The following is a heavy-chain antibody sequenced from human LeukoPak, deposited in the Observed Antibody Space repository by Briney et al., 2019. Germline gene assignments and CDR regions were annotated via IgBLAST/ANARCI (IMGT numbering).Heavy chain of an antibody. V-gene: IGHV3-11*01. CDR2: ISSSGSTI. CDR1: GFTFSDYY. J-gene: IGHJ4*02. CDR3: ARDQGSITMVRNPDY. Sequence: GGSLRLSCAASGFTFSDYYMSWIRQAPGKGLEWVSYISSSGSTIYYADSVKGRFTISRDNAKNSLYLQMNSLRAEDTAVYYCARDQGSITMVRNPDYWGQGTLVTVSS. D-gene: IGHD3-10*01.